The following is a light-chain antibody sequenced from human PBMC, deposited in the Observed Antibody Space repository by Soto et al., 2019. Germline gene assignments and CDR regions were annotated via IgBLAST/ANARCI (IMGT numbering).Light chain of an antibody. CDR2: DAS. J-gene: IGKJ5*01. CDR3: QQYNSYPIT. CDR1: QSISSW. Sequence: DIKMTQSPSTLSASVGDRVTITCRASQSISSWLAWYQQKPGKAPKLLIYDASNLQAGVPSRFRGSGSGTDFTLTISSLQPEDVAAYYCQQYNSYPITFGQGTRLEIK. V-gene: IGKV1-5*01.